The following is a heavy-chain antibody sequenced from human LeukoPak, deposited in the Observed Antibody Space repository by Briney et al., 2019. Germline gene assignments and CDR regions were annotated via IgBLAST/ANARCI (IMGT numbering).Heavy chain of an antibody. J-gene: IGHJ6*02. Sequence: GGSLRLSCAASGFTFSSYAMSWVRQAPGKGLEWVSAISGSGGSTYYADSVKGRFTISRDDSKNTAYLQMNSLKTEDTAVYYCTRRTMTDYYYYGMDVWGQGTTVTVSS. CDR1: GFTFSSYA. D-gene: IGHD3-22*01. CDR2: ISGSGGST. V-gene: IGHV3-23*01. CDR3: TRRTMTDYYYYGMDV.